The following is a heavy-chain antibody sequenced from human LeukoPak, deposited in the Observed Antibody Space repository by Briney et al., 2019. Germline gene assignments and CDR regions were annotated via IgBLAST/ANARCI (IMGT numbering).Heavy chain of an antibody. V-gene: IGHV3-30*14. CDR2: ISYDGSNK. CDR3: ARESYDYYGSGRASNWFDP. CDR1: GFTFSRYG. Sequence: GGSLRLSCAASGFTFSRYGMHWVRQAPGKGLEWVTAISYDGSNKYYADSVKGRFTISRDNSKNTLYLQMNSLRAEDTAVYYCARESYDYYGSGRASNWFDPWGQGTLVTVSS. J-gene: IGHJ5*02. D-gene: IGHD3-10*01.